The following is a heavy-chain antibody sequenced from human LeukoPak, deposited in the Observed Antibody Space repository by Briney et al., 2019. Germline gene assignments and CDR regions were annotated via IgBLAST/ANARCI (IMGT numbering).Heavy chain of an antibody. CDR1: GGSISSYY. CDR2: IYYSGST. V-gene: IGHV4-59*08. Sequence: SETLSLTCTVSGGSISSYYWSWIRQSPGKGLEWIAYIYYSGSTNYNPSLKSRVTISVDTSKNQFSPKLSSVTAADTAVYYCARLPLRSHFDYWGQGTLVTVSS. CDR3: ARLPLRSHFDY. J-gene: IGHJ4*02.